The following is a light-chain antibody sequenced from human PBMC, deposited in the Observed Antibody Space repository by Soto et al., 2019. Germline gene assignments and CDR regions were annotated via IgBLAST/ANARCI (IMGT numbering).Light chain of an antibody. Sequence: DIQMTQSPSTLSASVGDRVTITCRARQSISSWLAWSQQKPGKAPNLLIYKASSLESVVPSRFSGSGSGTEFTLTISSLQPDDFATYYCQQYNSYPLTFGGGTKVEIK. CDR2: KAS. V-gene: IGKV1-5*03. CDR1: QSISSW. J-gene: IGKJ4*01. CDR3: QQYNSYPLT.